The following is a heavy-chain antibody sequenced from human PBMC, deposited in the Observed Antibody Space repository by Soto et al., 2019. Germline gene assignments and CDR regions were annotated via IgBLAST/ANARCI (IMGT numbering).Heavy chain of an antibody. CDR3: ARRVAATTQSHYYYGMDV. Sequence: QVQLVQSGAEVKKPGSSVKVSCKASGGTFSSYAISWVRQAPGQGLEWMGGIIPIFGTANYAQKFQGRVTSTADESTSTGYIELSSVRSEATAVYCCARRVAATTQSHYYYGMDVWGQGTTVTGSS. CDR2: IIPIFGTA. J-gene: IGHJ6*02. D-gene: IGHD2-15*01. CDR1: GGTFSSYA. V-gene: IGHV1-69*01.